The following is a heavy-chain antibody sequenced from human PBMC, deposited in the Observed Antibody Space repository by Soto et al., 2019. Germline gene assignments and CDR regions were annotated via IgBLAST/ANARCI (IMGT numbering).Heavy chain of an antibody. CDR1: GYTFTGYA. CDR2: INAKSGGT. Sequence: GASVKVSCKASGYTFTGYAMHWVRQAPGQGLEWMGWINAKSGGTNYAQKFQGWVTMTRDTSISTAYMGLSRLRSDDTAVYYCARGPDIVVVVAATHFDYWGQGTLVTVSS. J-gene: IGHJ4*02. V-gene: IGHV1-2*04. D-gene: IGHD2-15*01. CDR3: ARGPDIVVVVAATHFDY.